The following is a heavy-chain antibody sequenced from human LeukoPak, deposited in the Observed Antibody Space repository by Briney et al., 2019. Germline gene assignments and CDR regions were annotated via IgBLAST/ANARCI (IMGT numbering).Heavy chain of an antibody. V-gene: IGHV3-30*02. CDR1: GFTFKNYG. CDR3: AKRDGETEFDH. D-gene: IGHD5-24*01. CDR2: IQPNGNDK. Sequence: GGSLRLSCAASGFTFKNYGMHWVRQAPGKGLEWVALIQPNGNDKYYGDSVKGRFTVSRDNSKNTLYLQLNSLRAEDTALYYCAKRDGETEFDHWGQGTLVTVSS. J-gene: IGHJ4*02.